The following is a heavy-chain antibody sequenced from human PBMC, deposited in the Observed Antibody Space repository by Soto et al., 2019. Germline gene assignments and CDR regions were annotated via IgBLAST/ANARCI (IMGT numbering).Heavy chain of an antibody. V-gene: IGHV3-49*03. D-gene: IGHD3-9*01. CDR3: SRADKIGYDLLTGYQYSYYNGMDV. Sequence: EVQLVESGGGLVEPGRSLRLACSSSGFTFGDYPINWFRQAPGKGLEWVAFIRSKAYGETTQYAASVKGRFTISRDDSKSIDYLQMNSLKTEDTAVNYCSRADKIGYDLLTGYQYSYYNGMDVWGQETTVTVSS. CDR1: GFTFGDYP. CDR2: IRSKAYGETT. J-gene: IGHJ6*02.